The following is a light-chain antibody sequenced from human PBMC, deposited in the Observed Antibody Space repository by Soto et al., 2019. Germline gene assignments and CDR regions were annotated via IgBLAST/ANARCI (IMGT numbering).Light chain of an antibody. Sequence: IVMTQSPATLSVSPGDRATLSCRASQSLVTNMAWYQQKPGQAPRLLIYGASIRATGVPARFTGSGSGTEFTLTINSLQSEDFAVYYRHQYHSGPRPLAPGTKADIK. V-gene: IGKV3-15*01. CDR1: QSLVTN. J-gene: IGKJ3*01. CDR2: GAS. CDR3: HQYHSGPRP.